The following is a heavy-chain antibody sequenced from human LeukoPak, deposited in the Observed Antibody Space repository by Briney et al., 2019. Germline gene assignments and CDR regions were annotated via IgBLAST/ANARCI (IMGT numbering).Heavy chain of an antibody. CDR2: ISYDGSNK. Sequence: GGSLRLSCAASGFTFSSYAMHWVRQAPGEGLEWVAVISYDGSNKYYADSVKGRFTISRDNSKNTLYLQMNSLRAEDTAVYYCARDLAAYGIEWELLPGDYWGQGTLVTVSS. D-gene: IGHD1-26*01. V-gene: IGHV3-30-3*01. CDR1: GFTFSSYA. CDR3: ARDLAAYGIEWELLPGDY. J-gene: IGHJ4*02.